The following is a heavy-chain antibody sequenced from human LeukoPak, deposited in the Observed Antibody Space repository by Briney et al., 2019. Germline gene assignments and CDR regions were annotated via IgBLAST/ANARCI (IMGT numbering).Heavy chain of an antibody. CDR2: IIPILGIA. J-gene: IGHJ4*02. Sequence: GSSVKASCKASGGTFSSYAISWVRQAPGQGLEWMGRIIPILGIANYAQKFQGRVTITADKSTSTAYMELSSLRSEDTAVYYCARAPYSSSWYPDYWGQGTLVTVSS. D-gene: IGHD6-13*01. V-gene: IGHV1-69*04. CDR3: ARAPYSSSWYPDY. CDR1: GGTFSSYA.